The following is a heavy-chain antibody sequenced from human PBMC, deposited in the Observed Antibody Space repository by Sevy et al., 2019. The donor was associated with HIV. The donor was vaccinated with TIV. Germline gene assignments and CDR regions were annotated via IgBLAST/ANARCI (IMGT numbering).Heavy chain of an antibody. Sequence: ASVKVSCKASGGTFSSYAISWVRQAPGQGLEWMGGIIPIFGTANYAQKFQGRVTITADESTSTAYMELSSLRSEDTAVYYCARMGGYSGYDGAFDIWGQGTMVTVSS. J-gene: IGHJ3*02. D-gene: IGHD5-12*01. CDR2: IIPIFGTA. V-gene: IGHV1-69*13. CDR1: GGTFSSYA. CDR3: ARMGGYSGYDGAFDI.